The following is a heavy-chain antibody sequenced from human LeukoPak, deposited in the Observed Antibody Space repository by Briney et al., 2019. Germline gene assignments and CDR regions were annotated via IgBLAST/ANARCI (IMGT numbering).Heavy chain of an antibody. D-gene: IGHD2-2*01. CDR2: ISGSGGST. J-gene: IGHJ4*02. V-gene: IGHV3-23*01. CDR3: AREGYCSSTSCYREFDY. CDR1: GFTFSSYG. Sequence: PGRSLRLSCAASGFTFSSYGMHWVRQAPGKGLEWVSAISGSGGSTYYADSVKGRFTISRDNSKNTLYLQMNSLRAEDTAVYYCAREGYCSSTSCYREFDYWGQGTLVTVSS.